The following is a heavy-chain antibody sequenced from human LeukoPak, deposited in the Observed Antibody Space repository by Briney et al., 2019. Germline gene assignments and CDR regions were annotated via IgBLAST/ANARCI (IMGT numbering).Heavy chain of an antibody. Sequence: ASVKVSCKASGYTFTGYYMHWVRQAPGQGLEWMGRINPNSGGTNYAHKFQGRVTMTRDTSISTDYMELSRLRSDDTAVYYCARDGETNDYGDYPFDYWGQGTLVTVSS. CDR1: GYTFTGYY. D-gene: IGHD4-17*01. CDR2: INPNSGGT. J-gene: IGHJ4*02. CDR3: ARDGETNDYGDYPFDY. V-gene: IGHV1-2*06.